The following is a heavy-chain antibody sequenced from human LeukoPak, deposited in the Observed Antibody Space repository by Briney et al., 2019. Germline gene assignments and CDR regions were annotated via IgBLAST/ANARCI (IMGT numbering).Heavy chain of an antibody. Sequence: GGSLRLSCAASRITVSSNYMSWVRQAPGKGLEWVSVIYSGGSTYYADSVKGRFTISRDNSKNTLYLQMNSLRAEDTAVYYCARDSEGDLFDYWGQGTLVTVSS. D-gene: IGHD2-21*02. V-gene: IGHV3-66*02. J-gene: IGHJ4*02. CDR2: IYSGGST. CDR1: RITVSSNY. CDR3: ARDSEGDLFDY.